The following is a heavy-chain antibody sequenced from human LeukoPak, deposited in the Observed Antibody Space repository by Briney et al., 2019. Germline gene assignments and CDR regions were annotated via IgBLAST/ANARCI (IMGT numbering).Heavy chain of an antibody. V-gene: IGHV1-46*01. J-gene: IGHJ3*02. CDR3: ARGRHSYESSDYYYEGDAFDI. Sequence: ASVKVSCKASGDTFTSYYMHWVRQAPGQGLEGMGIINPSGDSTSSAQTFQGRVTMTRDMSKSTVYMALSSLRTEDTAVYYCARGRHSYESSDYYYEGDAFDIWGQGTMVTVSS. CDR1: GDTFTSYY. D-gene: IGHD3-22*01. CDR2: INPSGDST.